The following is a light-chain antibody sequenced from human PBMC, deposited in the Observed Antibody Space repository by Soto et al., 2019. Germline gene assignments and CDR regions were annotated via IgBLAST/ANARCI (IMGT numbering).Light chain of an antibody. V-gene: IGLV2-8*01. CDR1: KNDIGVYDF. CDR3: KSYAGSNTYV. CDR2: EVV. J-gene: IGLJ1*01. Sequence: QSVLTQPPSASGSPGQSVTISCTGTKNDIGVYDFVSWYQHHPGKAPRLIIYEVVQRPSGVPDRFSGSKSGNTASLTVSGLQAADEAGYFCKSYAGSNTYVFGSGTKVTGL.